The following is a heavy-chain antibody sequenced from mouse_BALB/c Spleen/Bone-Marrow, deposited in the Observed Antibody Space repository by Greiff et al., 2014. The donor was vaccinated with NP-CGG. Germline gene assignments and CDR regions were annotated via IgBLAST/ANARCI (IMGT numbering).Heavy chain of an antibody. J-gene: IGHJ2*01. CDR2: INPSNGDT. D-gene: IGHD1-1*02. CDR1: GYSFNDYF. Sequence: VQLKESGPELVKPGASVKISCKASGYSFNDYFMHWVKQRPGKGLEWIGRINPSNGDTFYNQKFKGKATLTADKSSNTAYLQLSSLTSEDSAVYYCAREYYCSGYFDCWGQGTTLTVSS. CDR3: AREYYCSGYFDC. V-gene: IGHV1-20*01.